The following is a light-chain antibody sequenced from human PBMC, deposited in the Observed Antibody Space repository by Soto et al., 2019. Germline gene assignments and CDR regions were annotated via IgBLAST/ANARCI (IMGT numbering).Light chain of an antibody. CDR2: DAS. Sequence: EMVMTQSPATPCVSLXSRAPLSCRASQSVRSSLAWYQQKPGQAPRLLIYDASSRATGIPDRFSGSGSGTDFTLTISRLEPEDFAVYYCQQYGSSPGTFGQGTKVDIK. CDR3: QQYGSSPGT. J-gene: IGKJ1*01. CDR1: QSVRSS. V-gene: IGKV3-20*01.